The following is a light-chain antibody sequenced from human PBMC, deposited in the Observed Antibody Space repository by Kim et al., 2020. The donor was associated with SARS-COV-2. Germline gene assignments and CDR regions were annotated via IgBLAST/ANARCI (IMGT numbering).Light chain of an antibody. CDR3: CSFAGTYTWV. V-gene: IGLV2-11*01. Sequence: GQSVTLTCTGTGNDVDADSYDSLYQHRPHNANELILGDVTRQTSGVPDRCSASESGNTATVTISGLEAEDEADYYFCSFAGTYTWVFGGGTQLTVL. J-gene: IGLJ3*02. CDR1: GNDVDADSY. CDR2: DVT.